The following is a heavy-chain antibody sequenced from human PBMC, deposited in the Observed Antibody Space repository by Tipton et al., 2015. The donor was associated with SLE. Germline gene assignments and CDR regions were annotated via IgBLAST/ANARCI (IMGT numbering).Heavy chain of an antibody. V-gene: IGHV1-69*01. CDR3: ARGPYASGSPSDY. CDR2: IIPPFSPA. J-gene: IGHJ4*02. CDR1: GGTFSNYA. D-gene: IGHD3-10*01. Sequence: QLVQSGAEVKKSGSSVKVSCKASGGTFSNYAISWVRQAPGQGLEWMGGIIPPFSPADYAQDFQGRLTITADESTRTAYMELSSLRSEDTAVYYCARGPYASGSPSDYWGQGTRVTVSS.